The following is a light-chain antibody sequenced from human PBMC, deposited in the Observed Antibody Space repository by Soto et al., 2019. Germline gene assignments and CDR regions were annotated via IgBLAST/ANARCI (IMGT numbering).Light chain of an antibody. CDR3: QTYNTAPTWT. V-gene: IGKV1-27*01. CDR2: GAS. J-gene: IGKJ1*01. Sequence: DIQMTQSPSSLSASLGDSVSITCRANQGIAYNLAWYQQKPGKVPKLLIYGASALHSGAPSRFSGSGSETEFTLTISGLQPEDVATYYCQTYNTAPTWTFGQGTKVEIK. CDR1: QGIAYN.